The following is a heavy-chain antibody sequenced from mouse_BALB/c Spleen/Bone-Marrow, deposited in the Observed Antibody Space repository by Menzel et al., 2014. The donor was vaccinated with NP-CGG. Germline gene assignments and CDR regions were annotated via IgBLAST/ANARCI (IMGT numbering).Heavy chain of an antibody. CDR1: GYTFTDYH. D-gene: IGHD1-1*01. CDR3: ARHGSSYVRFAY. Sequence: VQLQQSGAELVRPGASVKISCKAFGYTFTDYHINWVKQRPGQGLDWIGYSNPYNDYTNYNQKFKGKATLIVDKSSSTAYMELSSLTSEDSAVFYCARHGSSYVRFAYWGQGTLVTVSA. CDR2: SNPYNDYT. V-gene: IGHV1S45*01. J-gene: IGHJ3*01.